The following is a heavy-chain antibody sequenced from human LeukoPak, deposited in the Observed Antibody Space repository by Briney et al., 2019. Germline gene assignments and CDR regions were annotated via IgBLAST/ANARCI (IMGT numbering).Heavy chain of an antibody. D-gene: IGHD2/OR15-2a*01. CDR2: IYYSGST. V-gene: IGHV4-39*07. CDR1: GGSISSSSYY. J-gene: IGHJ4*02. Sequence: KPSETLSLTCTVSGGSISSSSYYWGWIRQPPGKGLEWIGSIYYSGSTYNNPSLMSRVTISVDTSKNQFSLKLSSVTAADTAVYYCARVGPSNSWLYYSDYWGQGTLVTVSS. CDR3: ARVGPSNSWLYYSDY.